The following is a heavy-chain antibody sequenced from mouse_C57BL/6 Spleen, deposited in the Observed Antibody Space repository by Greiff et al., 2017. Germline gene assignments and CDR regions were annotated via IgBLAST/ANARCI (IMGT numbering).Heavy chain of an antibody. Sequence: EVMLVESGGGLVKPGGSLKLSCAASGFTFSSYAMSWVRQTPEKRLEWVATISDGGSYTYYPDNVKGRFTISRDNAKNNLYLQMSHLKSEDTAMYYCARAPTTVRYFDVWGTGTPVTVSA. CDR1: GFTFSSYA. V-gene: IGHV5-4*03. CDR3: ARAPTTVRYFDV. D-gene: IGHD1-1*01. J-gene: IGHJ1*03. CDR2: ISDGGSYT.